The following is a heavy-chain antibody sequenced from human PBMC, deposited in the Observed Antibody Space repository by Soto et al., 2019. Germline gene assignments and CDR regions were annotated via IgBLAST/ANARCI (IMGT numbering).Heavy chain of an antibody. Sequence: LGESLKISCKGSGYSLTSHWIGWVRQMPGKGLEWMGIIYPGDSDTRYSPSFQGQVTISADKSISAAYLQWSSLKASDTAMYYCARNNEYNWFDPWGQGTLVTVSS. CDR2: IYPGDSDT. J-gene: IGHJ5*02. CDR1: GYSLTSHW. CDR3: ARNNEYNWFDP. V-gene: IGHV5-51*01.